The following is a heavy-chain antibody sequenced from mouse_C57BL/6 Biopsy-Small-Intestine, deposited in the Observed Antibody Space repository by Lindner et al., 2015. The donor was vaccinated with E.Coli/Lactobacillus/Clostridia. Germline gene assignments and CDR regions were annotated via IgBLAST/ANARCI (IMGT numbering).Heavy chain of an antibody. J-gene: IGHJ4*01. D-gene: IGHD2-4*01. CDR3: AREILATITGFDS. Sequence: SVKVSCKASGYTFTSYAMHWVRQAPGQRLEWMGWINAGNGNTKYSQKFQGRVTITRDTSASTAYMELSSLRSEDTAVYYCAREILATITGFDSWGQGTLVTVSS. CDR2: INAGNGNT. V-gene: IGHV1-84*02. CDR1: GYTFTSYA.